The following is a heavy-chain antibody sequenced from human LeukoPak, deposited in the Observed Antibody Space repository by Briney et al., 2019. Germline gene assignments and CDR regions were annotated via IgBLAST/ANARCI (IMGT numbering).Heavy chain of an antibody. Sequence: ASVKVSCKASGYTFTSYDINWVRQATGQGLEWMGWMNPNSGNTGYAQKFQGRVTITRNTSISTAYMELSSLRSEDTAVYYCARSTHAAIGVDYWGQGTLVTVSS. D-gene: IGHD2-2*01. V-gene: IGHV1-8*03. J-gene: IGHJ4*02. CDR2: MNPNSGNT. CDR3: ARSTHAAIGVDY. CDR1: GYTFTSYD.